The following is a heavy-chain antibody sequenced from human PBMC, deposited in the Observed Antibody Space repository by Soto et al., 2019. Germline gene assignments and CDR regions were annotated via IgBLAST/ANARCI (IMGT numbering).Heavy chain of an antibody. CDR1: GFTFGDYA. CDR3: PRDQPITP. J-gene: IGHJ3*01. V-gene: IGHV3-49*04. D-gene: IGHD3-10*01. Sequence: GGSLRLSCTASGFTFGDYAMSWVRQAPGKGLEWVGFIRSKGAGGTAEYAASVKGRVTFSRDDSKSIAYLQMNSLKIEDKDMYYCPRDQPITPWGQGTMVTVSS. CDR2: IRSKGAGGTA.